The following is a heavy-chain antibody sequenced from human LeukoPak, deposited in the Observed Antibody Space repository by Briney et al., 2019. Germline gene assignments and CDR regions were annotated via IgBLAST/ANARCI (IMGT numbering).Heavy chain of an antibody. CDR1: GDSISSDY. CDR2: IYRFGNT. J-gene: IGHJ1*01. CDR3: AGRGQRYFRD. Sequence: SETLSLTCTVSGDSISSDYWSWICQPPGKGLEWIGYIYRFGNTDYNPSLMRRVTISLDTSKKQLSLNLTSVTAADTAAYYCAGRGQRYFRDWGQGTLVTVSS. V-gene: IGHV4-4*08.